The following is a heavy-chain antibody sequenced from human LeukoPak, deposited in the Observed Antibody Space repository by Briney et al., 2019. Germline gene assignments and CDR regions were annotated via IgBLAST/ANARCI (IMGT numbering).Heavy chain of an antibody. J-gene: IGHJ4*02. Sequence: SETLSLTCAVYGGSFSDYYWSWIRQSPRKGLEWSGEIIHGGSATYNPSLKSRVTISADSSKNQFALQLRSVTAADTAFYYCARGQRAGMSRFDYWGQGTLVTVSS. CDR1: GGSFSDYY. CDR3: ARGQRAGMSRFDY. D-gene: IGHD1-26*01. CDR2: IIHGGSA. V-gene: IGHV4-34*01.